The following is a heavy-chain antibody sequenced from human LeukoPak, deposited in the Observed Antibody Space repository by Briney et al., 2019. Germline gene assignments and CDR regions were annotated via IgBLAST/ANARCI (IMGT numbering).Heavy chain of an antibody. CDR1: GGSFSGYY. J-gene: IGHJ4*02. CDR3: ARRSGTMVRGVIYSFDY. D-gene: IGHD3-10*01. V-gene: IGHV4-34*01. Sequence: SETLSLTCAVYGGSFSGYYWSWIRQPPGKGLEWIGEINHRGSTNYNPSLKSRVTISVDTSKNQFSLKLSSVTAADTAVYYCARRSGTMVRGVIYSFDYWGQGTLVTVSS. CDR2: INHRGST.